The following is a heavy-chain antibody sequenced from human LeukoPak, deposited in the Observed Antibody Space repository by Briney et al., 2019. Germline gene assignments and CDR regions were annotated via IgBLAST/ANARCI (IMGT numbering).Heavy chain of an antibody. Sequence: GGSLRLSCAASGFTFSSYAMSWVRQAPGKGLEWVSAISGSGGSTYYADSVKGRFTISRDDSKNTVFLQMNSLRAEDMAIYYCAKGGGWLYYFDYWGQGTLVTVSS. CDR2: ISGSGGST. J-gene: IGHJ4*02. CDR1: GFTFSSYA. CDR3: AKGGGWLYYFDY. D-gene: IGHD6-19*01. V-gene: IGHV3-23*01.